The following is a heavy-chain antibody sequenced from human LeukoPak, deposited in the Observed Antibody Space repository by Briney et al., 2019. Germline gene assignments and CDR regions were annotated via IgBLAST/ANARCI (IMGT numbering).Heavy chain of an antibody. CDR3: ARRPLLYSSSSGTAVSTFDC. Sequence: KTSETLSLTCAVYGGSFSGYYWSWIRQPPGKGLEWIGEINHSGSTNYNPSLKSRVTISVDTSKNQFSLKLSSVTAADTAVYYCARRPLLYSSSSGTAVSTFDCWGQGTLVTVSS. CDR1: GGSFSGYY. J-gene: IGHJ4*02. D-gene: IGHD6-6*01. V-gene: IGHV4-34*01. CDR2: INHSGST.